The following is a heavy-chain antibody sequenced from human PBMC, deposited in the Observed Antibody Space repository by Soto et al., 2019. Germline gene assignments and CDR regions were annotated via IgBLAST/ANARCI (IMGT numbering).Heavy chain of an antibody. J-gene: IGHJ5*02. V-gene: IGHV4-39*01. CDR1: GGSISSSSYY. Sequence: SETLSLTCTVSGGSISSSSYYWGWIRQPPGKGLEWIGSIYYSGSTYYNPSLKSRVTISVDTSKNQFSLKLSSVTAADTAVYYCARQQEHSSSWNVGEGWFDPWGQGTLVTVSS. D-gene: IGHD6-13*01. CDR2: IYYSGST. CDR3: ARQQEHSSSWNVGEGWFDP.